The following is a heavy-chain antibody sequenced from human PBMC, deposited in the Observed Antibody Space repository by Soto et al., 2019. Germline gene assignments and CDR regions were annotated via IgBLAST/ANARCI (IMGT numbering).Heavy chain of an antibody. V-gene: IGHV3-30-3*01. D-gene: IGHD3-3*01. CDR2: ISYDGSNK. CDR1: GFTFSSYA. CDR3: ARDMGAYYDFWSGYYFDAFDI. J-gene: IGHJ3*02. Sequence: PGGSLRLSCAASGFTFSSYAMHWVRQAPGKGLEWVAVISYDGSNKYYADSVKGRFTISRDNSKNTLYLQMNSLRAEDTAVYYCARDMGAYYDFWSGYYFDAFDIWGQWTIVTVSS.